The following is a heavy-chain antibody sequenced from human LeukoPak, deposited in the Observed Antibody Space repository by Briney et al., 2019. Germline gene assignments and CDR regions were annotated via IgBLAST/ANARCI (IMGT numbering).Heavy chain of an antibody. CDR2: FDPEDGET. D-gene: IGHD3-22*01. CDR3: ATVDGHSRGYYFRFRAYYFDY. V-gene: IGHV1-24*01. Sequence: ASVKVSCKVSGYTLTELSIHWVRQTPGKGLEWMGGFDPEDGETIYAQKFQGRVTMTQDTSTDTAYMDLSSLRSEDTAVYYCATVDGHSRGYYFRFRAYYFDYWGQGTLVTVSS. J-gene: IGHJ4*02. CDR1: GYTLTELS.